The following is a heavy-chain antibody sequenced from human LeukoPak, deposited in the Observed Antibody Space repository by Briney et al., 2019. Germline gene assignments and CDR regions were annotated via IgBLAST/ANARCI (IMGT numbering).Heavy chain of an antibody. CDR2: IYYSGRT. Sequence: SETLSLTCTVSGDSISSYYWSWIRQPPGKGLEWIGYIYYSGRTIYNPSLKSRVTISVDTSKNQFSLKLSSVTAADTAVYYCARSVNYGDYDNWFDPWGQGTLVTVSS. V-gene: IGHV4-59*01. J-gene: IGHJ5*02. CDR3: ARSVNYGDYDNWFDP. CDR1: GDSISSYY. D-gene: IGHD4-17*01.